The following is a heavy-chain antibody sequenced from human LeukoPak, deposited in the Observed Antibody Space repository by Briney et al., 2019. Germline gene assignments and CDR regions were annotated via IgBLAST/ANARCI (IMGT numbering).Heavy chain of an antibody. J-gene: IGHJ3*02. D-gene: IGHD1-7*01. V-gene: IGHV4-39*01. CDR1: GGSISSSSYY. Sequence: SGTLSLTCTVSGGSISSSSYYWGWIRQPPGKGLEWIGSIYYSGSTYYNPSLKSRVTISVDTSKNQFSLKLSSVTAADTAVYYCATGTTAPDGDWGDAFDIWGQGTMVTVSS. CDR2: IYYSGST. CDR3: ATGTTAPDGDWGDAFDI.